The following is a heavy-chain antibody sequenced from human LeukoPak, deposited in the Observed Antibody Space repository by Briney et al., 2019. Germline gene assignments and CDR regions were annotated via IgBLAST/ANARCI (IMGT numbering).Heavy chain of an antibody. CDR1: GFTFSNYA. CDR2: ISYDGSNK. Sequence: GGSLRLSSAASGFTFSNYAIHWVRQAPGKGLEWVSVISYDGSNKYYVDSVKGRFTISRDNSKNTLYLQMNSLRVEDTAVYYCARGGAGYSSGWLPHWGQGTLVTVAS. CDR3: ARGGAGYSSGWLPH. J-gene: IGHJ4*02. V-gene: IGHV3-30-3*01. D-gene: IGHD6-19*01.